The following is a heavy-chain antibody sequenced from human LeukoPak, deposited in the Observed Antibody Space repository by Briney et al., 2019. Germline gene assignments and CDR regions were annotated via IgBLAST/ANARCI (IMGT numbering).Heavy chain of an antibody. V-gene: IGHV3-74*01. J-gene: IGHJ4*02. CDR3: ARETYDSSGYYLGGAFDY. Sequence: GGSLRLSCAASGFTFSSYWMHWVRQAPGKGLVWVSRINSDGSSTSYADSVKSRFTISRDNAKNTLYLQMNSLRAEDTAVYYCARETYDSSGYYLGGAFDYWGQGTLVTVSS. CDR2: INSDGSST. D-gene: IGHD3-22*01. CDR1: GFTFSSYW.